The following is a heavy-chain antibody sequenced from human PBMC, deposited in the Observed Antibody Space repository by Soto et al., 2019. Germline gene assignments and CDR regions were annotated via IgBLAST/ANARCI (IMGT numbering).Heavy chain of an antibody. V-gene: IGHV5-51*01. J-gene: IGHJ6*02. D-gene: IGHD6-6*01. CDR3: ARTAAARKYYHVVDV. CDR2: IYPGDSGT. Sequence: RQIPKKGLEWMGIIYPGDSGTRYSPSFQAQVTISADKSITTAYLQWSSLKASDTAMYYCARTAAARKYYHVVDVRRQGTTVTVTS.